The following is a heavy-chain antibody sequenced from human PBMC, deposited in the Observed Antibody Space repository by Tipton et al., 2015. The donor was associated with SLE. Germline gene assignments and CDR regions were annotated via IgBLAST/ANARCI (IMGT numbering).Heavy chain of an antibody. CDR3: ARAKGYSSGWLEDY. CDR1: GFTFSSYA. V-gene: IGHV3-21*01. Sequence: SLRLSCAASGFTFSSYAMSWVRQAPGKGLEWVSAISSSSSYIYYADSVKGRFTISRDNAKNSLYLQMNSLRAEDTAVYYCARAKGYSSGWLEDYWGQGTLVTVSS. J-gene: IGHJ4*02. CDR2: ISSSSSYI. D-gene: IGHD6-19*01.